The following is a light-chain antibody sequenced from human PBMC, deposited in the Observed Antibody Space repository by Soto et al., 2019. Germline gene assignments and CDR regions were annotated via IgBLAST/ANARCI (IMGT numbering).Light chain of an antibody. J-gene: IGKJ4*01. CDR2: GAS. Sequence: EVVMTQSPASLSLSPGERATLSCRASQSIASNLAWYQQKPGQAPRLLIYGASARAAGIPGRFSGSWSGTVFTLTISSLQSEDFAVYYCHHVNNWPFTFGGGTKVEIK. V-gene: IGKV3-15*01. CDR1: QSIASN. CDR3: HHVNNWPFT.